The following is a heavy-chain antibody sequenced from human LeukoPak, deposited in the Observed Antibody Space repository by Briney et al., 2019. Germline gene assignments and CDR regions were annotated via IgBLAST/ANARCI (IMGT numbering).Heavy chain of an antibody. CDR1: GFTFSSYW. J-gene: IGHJ5*02. Sequence: GGSLRLSCAASGFTFSSYWMSWVRQAPGKGLEWVANIKQDGSEKYYVDSVKGRFAISRDNAKNSLYLQMNSLRAEDTAVYYCARDRITIFGVVIPNNWFDPWGQGTLVTVSS. V-gene: IGHV3-7*01. D-gene: IGHD3-3*01. CDR3: ARDRITIFGVVIPNNWFDP. CDR2: IKQDGSEK.